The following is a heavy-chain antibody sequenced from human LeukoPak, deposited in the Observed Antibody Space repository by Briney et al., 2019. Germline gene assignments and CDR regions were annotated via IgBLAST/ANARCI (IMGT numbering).Heavy chain of an antibody. CDR2: INPSGGST. J-gene: IGHJ5*02. CDR1: GYSFTTDD. Sequence: ASVKVSCKASGYSFTTDDINWVRQAPGQGLEWMGKINPSGGSTSSAQKFQGRLTMTMDTSTSTGYMELSSLSSEDTAVYYCARDPRSWGQGTLVSGSS. CDR3: ARDPRS. V-gene: IGHV1-46*01.